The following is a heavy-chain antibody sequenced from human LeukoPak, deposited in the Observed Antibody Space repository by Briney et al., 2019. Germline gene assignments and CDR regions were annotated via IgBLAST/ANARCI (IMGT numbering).Heavy chain of an antibody. D-gene: IGHD3-16*02. Sequence: ASVKVSCKASGYTFTSYGISWVRQAPGQGLEWMGWISAYNGNTNYAQKLQGRVTMTTDTSTSTAYMELRSLRSDDTAVYYCARAQKRIMTTFGGVIPKDYWGQGTLVTVSS. CDR3: ARAQKRIMTTFGGVIPKDY. V-gene: IGHV1-18*01. CDR1: GYTFTSYG. J-gene: IGHJ4*02. CDR2: ISAYNGNT.